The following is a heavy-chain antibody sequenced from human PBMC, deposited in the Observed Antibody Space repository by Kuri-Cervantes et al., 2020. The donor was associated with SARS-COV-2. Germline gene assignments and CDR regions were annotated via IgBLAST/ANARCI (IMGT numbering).Heavy chain of an antibody. Sequence: ASVKVSCKASGYTFTSYGISWVRQAPGQGLEWMGWISAYNGNTNYAQKLQGRVTMTTDTSTSTAYMELSRLRSDDTAVYYCARDLRPRDIAATTYYFDFWGQGTLVTVSS. CDR2: ISAYNGNT. CDR1: GYTFTSYG. D-gene: IGHD6-13*01. J-gene: IGHJ4*02. V-gene: IGHV1-18*01. CDR3: ARDLRPRDIAATTYYFDF.